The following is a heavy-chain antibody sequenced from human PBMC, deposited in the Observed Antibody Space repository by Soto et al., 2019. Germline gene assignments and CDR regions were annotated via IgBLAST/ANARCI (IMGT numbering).Heavy chain of an antibody. CDR1: GVSISSGTYY. V-gene: IGHV4-31*03. Sequence: QVQLQESGPGLVTPSQTLSLTCTVSGVSISSGTYYWSRIRQYPGKALEWIGYISYSGSTYYSPALNSRLMISVETSKNQFSLNLSSVPAADTAVYYCARAAYSRRWFADYWGQGTLVTVSS. CDR2: ISYSGST. CDR3: ARAAYSRRWFADY. D-gene: IGHD6-13*01. J-gene: IGHJ4*02.